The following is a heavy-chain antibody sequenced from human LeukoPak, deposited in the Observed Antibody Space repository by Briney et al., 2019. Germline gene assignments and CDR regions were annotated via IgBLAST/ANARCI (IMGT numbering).Heavy chain of an antibody. CDR1: GYSLTELS. J-gene: IGHJ4*02. D-gene: IGHD5-24*01. V-gene: IGHV1-24*01. CDR3: ARIDRGGYNYPFYFDR. Sequence: APVKVSCKVSGYSLTELSIHWVRQAPGKGLEWMGGFDPDDGETIYAQKFQGRVTMTEDTSADIAYLELSSLKSEDTAIYYRARIDRGGYNYPFYFDRWGQGTLVTVSS. CDR2: FDPDDGET.